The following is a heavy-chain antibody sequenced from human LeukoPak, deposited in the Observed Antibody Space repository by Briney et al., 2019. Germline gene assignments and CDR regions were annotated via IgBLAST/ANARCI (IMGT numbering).Heavy chain of an antibody. Sequence: SETLSLTCTVSGASITNYYWSWIRQPPGKGLEWIGYISHTGITNYNPSLESRVIISADTSRNQFSLKLSSVTAADTAVYYCARGGWIQLWIGPPLGIWGQGTMVTVSS. V-gene: IGHV4-59*12. D-gene: IGHD5-18*01. CDR2: ISHTGIT. CDR3: ARGGWIQLWIGPPLGI. J-gene: IGHJ3*02. CDR1: GASITNYY.